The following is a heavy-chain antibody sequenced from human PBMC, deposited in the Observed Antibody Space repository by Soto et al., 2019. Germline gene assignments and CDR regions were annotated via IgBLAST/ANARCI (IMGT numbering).Heavy chain of an antibody. V-gene: IGHV3-30-3*01. Sequence: GGSLRLSCADSGFTFSSYAMHWFRQAPGKGLEWVAVISYDGSNKYYADSVKGRFTVSRDNSKNTLYLQMNSLRAEDTAVYYCASYLGYSSRAQAFDIWGQGTMVTVSS. CDR3: ASYLGYSSRAQAFDI. J-gene: IGHJ3*02. CDR2: ISYDGSNK. D-gene: IGHD6-13*01. CDR1: GFTFSSYA.